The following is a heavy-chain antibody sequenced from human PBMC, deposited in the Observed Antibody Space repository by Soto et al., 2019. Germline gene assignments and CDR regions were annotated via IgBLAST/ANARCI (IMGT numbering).Heavy chain of an antibody. V-gene: IGHV5-51*01. D-gene: IGHD3-10*01. J-gene: IGHJ6*02. CDR1: GYNFTNYW. Sequence: EVRLVQSGAEVKKPGESLKISCKGSGYNFTNYWIGWVRQMPGKGLESVGIIYPGDSDTRYSPSCQGQVTISAAKGISTAYLQWSTLKASDTAMYYCAGGGVRGVVTRTRDYYGMDVWGQGTTVTVSS. CDR2: IYPGDSDT. CDR3: AGGGVRGVVTRTRDYYGMDV.